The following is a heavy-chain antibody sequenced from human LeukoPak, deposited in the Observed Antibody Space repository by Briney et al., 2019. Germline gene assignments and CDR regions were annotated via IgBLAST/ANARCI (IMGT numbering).Heavy chain of an antibody. V-gene: IGHV3-7*01. CDR3: ARNHGNHDY. CDR1: GFTFSNYW. CDR2: IKQDGSEK. Sequence: PGGSLRLSCAASGFTFSNYWMIWVRQAPGEGLEWVANIKQDGSEKYYVDSVKGRFTISRDNAKNSLYLQMNSLRAEDTAVYYCARNHGNHDYWGQGTLVTVSS. J-gene: IGHJ4*02. D-gene: IGHD1-1*01.